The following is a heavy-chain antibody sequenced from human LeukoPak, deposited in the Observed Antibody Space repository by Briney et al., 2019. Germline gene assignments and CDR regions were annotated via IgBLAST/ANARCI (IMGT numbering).Heavy chain of an antibody. CDR1: GYTFTSYA. Sequence: ASVKVSCKASGYTFTSYAMNWVRQAPGQGLEWMGWINPNSGGTNYAQKFQGRVTTTRDTSISTAYMELSRLRSDDTAVYYCARDPTRLLEWLFGYWGQGTLVTVSS. V-gene: IGHV1-2*02. J-gene: IGHJ4*02. CDR3: ARDPTRLLEWLFGY. D-gene: IGHD3-3*01. CDR2: INPNSGGT.